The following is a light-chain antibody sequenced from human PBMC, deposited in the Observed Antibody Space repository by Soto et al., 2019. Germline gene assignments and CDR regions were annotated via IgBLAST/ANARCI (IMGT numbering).Light chain of an antibody. V-gene: IGKV1-39*01. CDR3: QQNYNTLIT. CDR1: QSISRY. J-gene: IGKJ5*01. Sequence: DIQMTQSSSPLSASVGDRVTITCLASQSISRYLNWYQQKPGKAPKLMIYAASSLQRGVPSRFSGSGSGTDFTLTISSLQPEDVTTYYCQQNYNTLITLGQGTRLEIK. CDR2: AAS.